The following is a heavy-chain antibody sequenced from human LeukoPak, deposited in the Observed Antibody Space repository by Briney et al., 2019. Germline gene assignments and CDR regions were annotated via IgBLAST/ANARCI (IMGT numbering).Heavy chain of an antibody. V-gene: IGHV3-48*01. CDR2: ISSSSSTI. Sequence: PGGSLRLSCAAPGFTFSSYSMNWVRQAPGKGLEWVSYISSSSSTIYYADSVKGRFTISRDNAKNSLYLQMNSLRAEDTAVYYCARRGGFKQQLTYYYYMDVWGKGTTVTVSS. J-gene: IGHJ6*03. CDR1: GFTFSSYS. CDR3: ARRGGFKQQLTYYYYMDV. D-gene: IGHD6-13*01.